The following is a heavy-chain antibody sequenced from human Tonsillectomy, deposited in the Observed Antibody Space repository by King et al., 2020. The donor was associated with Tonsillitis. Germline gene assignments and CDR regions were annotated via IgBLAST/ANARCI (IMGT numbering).Heavy chain of an antibody. Sequence: VQLVESGGGLIQPGGSLRLSCAASGFTVSSNYMSWVRQAPGKGLEWVSVIYSGGSTYYADSVKGRFTISRDNSKNTLYLQMNSLRAEDTAVYYCAAIINYYFYGMDVWGQGTTVTVSS. CDR3: AAIINYYFYGMDV. V-gene: IGHV3-53*01. CDR2: IYSGGST. CDR1: GFTVSSNY. J-gene: IGHJ6*02. D-gene: IGHD3-10*01.